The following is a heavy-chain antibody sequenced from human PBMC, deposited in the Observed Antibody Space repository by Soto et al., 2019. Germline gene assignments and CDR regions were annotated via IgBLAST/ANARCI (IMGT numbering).Heavy chain of an antibody. CDR2: IYYSGST. J-gene: IGHJ4*02. D-gene: IGHD3-10*01. CDR3: ASNNYDDSGSPR. V-gene: IGHV4-39*01. Sequence: RQPPGKGLEWIGSIYYSGSTYYHPSLKGRVTISVDTSKNQFSLKLSSVTAADTAVYYCASNNYDDSGSPRWGRGTLVTVSS.